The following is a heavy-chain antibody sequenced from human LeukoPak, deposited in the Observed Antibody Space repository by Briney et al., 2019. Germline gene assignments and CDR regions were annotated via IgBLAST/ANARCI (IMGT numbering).Heavy chain of an antibody. D-gene: IGHD3-22*01. V-gene: IGHV5-51*01. CDR3: ARRGYYYDSSGYYYALDY. CDR1: GYSFTSYW. Sequence: KGGESLKISCKGFGYSFTSYWIGWVRQMPGKGLEWMGIIYPGDSDTRYSPSFQGQVTISADKSISTAYLQWSSLKASDTAMYYCARRGYYYDSSGYYYALDYWGQGTLVTVSS. J-gene: IGHJ4*02. CDR2: IYPGDSDT.